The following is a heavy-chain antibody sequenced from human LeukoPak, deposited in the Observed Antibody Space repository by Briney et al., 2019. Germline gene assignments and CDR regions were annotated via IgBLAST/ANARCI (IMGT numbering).Heavy chain of an antibody. Sequence: GGSLRLSCAASGFTFSSYWMSRVRQAPGKGLEWVANIKQDGSEIYYVDSVKGRFTISRDNAKNSLYLQMNSLRAEDTAVYYCARDKIVGATHFDYWGQGTLVTVSS. CDR3: ARDKIVGATHFDY. CDR2: IKQDGSEI. J-gene: IGHJ4*02. V-gene: IGHV3-7*01. CDR1: GFTFSSYW. D-gene: IGHD1-26*01.